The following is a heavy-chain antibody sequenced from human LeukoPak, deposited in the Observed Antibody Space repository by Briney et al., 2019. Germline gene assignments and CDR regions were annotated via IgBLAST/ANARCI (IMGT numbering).Heavy chain of an antibody. D-gene: IGHD3-22*01. CDR2: INHSGST. Sequence: PSETLSLTCAVYGGSFSGYHWSWIRQPPGKGLEWIGEINHSGSTNYNPSLKSRVTISVDTSKNQFSLKLSSVTAADTAVYYCASGDSSGYDPSDAFDIWGQGTMVTVSS. J-gene: IGHJ3*02. V-gene: IGHV4-34*01. CDR3: ASGDSSGYDPSDAFDI. CDR1: GGSFSGYH.